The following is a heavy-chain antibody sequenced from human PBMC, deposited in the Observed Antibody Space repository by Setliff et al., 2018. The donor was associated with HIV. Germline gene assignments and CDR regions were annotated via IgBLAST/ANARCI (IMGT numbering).Heavy chain of an antibody. CDR2: IIPILGVA. J-gene: IGHJ6*03. CDR1: GYTFNSHT. V-gene: IGHV1-69*02. CDR3: ARNPEMAALNYFYYYMDV. D-gene: IGHD6-19*01. Sequence: GASVKVSCKASGYTFNSHTINWVRQAPGQGLDWMGRIIPILGVANYAQRFQGKVTITADKSTSTAYMELSSLRSEDTAVYYCARNPEMAALNYFYYYMDVWGKGTTVTVSS.